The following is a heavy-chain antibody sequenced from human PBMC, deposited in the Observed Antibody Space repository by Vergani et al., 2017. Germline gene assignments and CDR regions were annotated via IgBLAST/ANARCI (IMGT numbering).Heavy chain of an antibody. J-gene: IGHJ4*02. D-gene: IGHD6-13*01. CDR1: GYTFTGYY. CDR2: INPNSGGT. Sequence: QVQLVQSGAEVKKPGASVKVSCKASGYTFTGYYMHWVRQAPGQGLEWMGWINPNSGGTNYAQKFQGRVTMTRDTSTSTVYMELSSLRSEDTAVYYCARAPLRIAAAGYFDYWGQGTLVTVSS. V-gene: IGHV1-2*02. CDR3: ARAPLRIAAAGYFDY.